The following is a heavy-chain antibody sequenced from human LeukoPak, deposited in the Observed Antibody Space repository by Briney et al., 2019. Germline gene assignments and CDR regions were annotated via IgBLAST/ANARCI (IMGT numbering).Heavy chain of an antibody. CDR3: ARNYGSGSYPTYYYYYMDV. D-gene: IGHD3-10*01. J-gene: IGHJ6*03. CDR2: ITGNGGTT. Sequence: PGGSLRLSCAASGFTFSTYAMSWVRQAPGKGLEWVSGITGNGGTTHHADSVKGRFTISRDNSKNTLFLQMNSLRAEDTAVYYCARNYGSGSYPTYYYYYMDVWGKGTTVTISS. CDR1: GFTFSTYA. V-gene: IGHV3-23*01.